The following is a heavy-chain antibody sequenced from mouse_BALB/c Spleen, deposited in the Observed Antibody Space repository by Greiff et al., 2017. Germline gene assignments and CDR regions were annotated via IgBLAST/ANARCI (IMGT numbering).Heavy chain of an antibody. Sequence: VQLQQPGAELVRPGASVKLSCKASGYTFTSYWINWVKQRPGQSLEWIGNIYPSDSYTNYNQKFKDKATLTVDKSSSTAYMQLSSPTSEDSAVYYCTREETTVVATNFDVWGAGTTVTVSS. CDR3: TREETTVVATNFDV. J-gene: IGHJ1*01. CDR1: GYTFTSYW. V-gene: IGHV1-69*02. CDR2: IYPSDSYT. D-gene: IGHD1-1*01.